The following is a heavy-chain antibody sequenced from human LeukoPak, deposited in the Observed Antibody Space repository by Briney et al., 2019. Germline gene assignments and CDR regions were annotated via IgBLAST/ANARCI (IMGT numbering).Heavy chain of an antibody. V-gene: IGHV3-7*01. CDR3: ARDSGSGGP. CDR2: IKPDGSEK. J-gene: IGHJ5*02. CDR1: GFTFSNYW. Sequence: GGSLRLSCAASGFTFSNYWMSWVRQAPGKGLEWVAHIKPDGSEKNYVDSVKGRFTLFRDDAKNSVFLQMNSLRVEDTAVYYCARDSGSGGPWGQGTPVTVSS. D-gene: IGHD6-19*01.